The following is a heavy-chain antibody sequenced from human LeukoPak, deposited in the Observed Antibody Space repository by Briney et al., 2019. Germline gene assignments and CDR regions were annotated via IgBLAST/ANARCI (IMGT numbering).Heavy chain of an antibody. D-gene: IGHD2-15*01. CDR1: GFTFRAYT. Sequence: PGGSLRLSCAASGFTFRAYTMNWVRQAPGMGLEWVSSIDTGSNSMYYADSVKGRFTISRDSAKNTLYLQMNSLRAEDTAVYYCAKNNCSGGSCYLIDAFDIWGQGTMVTVSS. J-gene: IGHJ3*02. CDR3: AKNNCSGGSCYLIDAFDI. V-gene: IGHV3-21*01. CDR2: IDTGSNSM.